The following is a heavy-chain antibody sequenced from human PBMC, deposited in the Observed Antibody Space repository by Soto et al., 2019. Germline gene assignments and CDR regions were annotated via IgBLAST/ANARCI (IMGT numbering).Heavy chain of an antibody. Sequence: QGQLVQSGGEVKKPGASVKVSCKTSGYNFSRYGISWVRQAPGQGLEWMGWISGYNGDPNYARKFQGMVMMTMDTTTTTAYMELRSLTSDDTAVYYCAKHGHPPYYYYGLDGWGQGTTGTVSS. CDR2: ISGYNGDP. CDR3: AKHGHPPYYYYGLDG. CDR1: GYNFSRYG. V-gene: IGHV1-18*01. J-gene: IGHJ6*02.